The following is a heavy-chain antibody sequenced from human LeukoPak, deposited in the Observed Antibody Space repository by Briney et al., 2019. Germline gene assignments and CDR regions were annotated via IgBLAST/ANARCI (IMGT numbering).Heavy chain of an antibody. V-gene: IGHV4-34*01. CDR2: INHSGST. D-gene: IGHD3-22*01. CDR1: GGSFSGYY. CDR3: ARGRYYDSSGYYSDY. J-gene: IGHJ4*02. Sequence: PSETLSLTCAVYGGSFSGYYWSWIRQPPGKGLEWIGEINHSGSTNYNPSLKSRVTISVDTSKNQFSLKLSSVTAADTAVYYCARGRYYDSSGYYSDYWGQGTLVIVSS.